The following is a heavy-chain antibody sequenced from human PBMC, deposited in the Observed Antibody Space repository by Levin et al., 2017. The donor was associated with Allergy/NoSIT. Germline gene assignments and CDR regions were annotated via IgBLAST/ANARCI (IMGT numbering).Heavy chain of an antibody. V-gene: IGHV3-21*01. CDR2: ISSSRGDT. CDR1: GFTFINYN. D-gene: IGHD3-3*01. J-gene: IGHJ6*03. Sequence: GESLKISCAASGFTFINYNMIWVRQAPGKGLEWVAYISSSRGDTKYADSVKGRFTISRDNAKKSLSLHMNSLRADDTAVYYWARDQGAAGYYYYMDVWGRGTTVTVSS. CDR3: ARDQGAAGYYYYMDV.